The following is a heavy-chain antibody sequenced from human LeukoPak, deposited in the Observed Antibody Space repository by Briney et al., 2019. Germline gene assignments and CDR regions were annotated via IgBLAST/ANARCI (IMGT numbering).Heavy chain of an antibody. CDR1: GGSISSSSYY. CDR2: IYYSGST. Sequence: LETLSLTCTVSGGSISSSSYYWGWIRQPPGKGLEWIGSIYYSGSTYYNPSLKSRVTISVDTSKNQFSLKLSSVTAVDTAVYYCATEGDYGYNWFDPWGQGTLVTVSS. D-gene: IGHD4-17*01. J-gene: IGHJ5*02. V-gene: IGHV4-39*07. CDR3: ATEGDYGYNWFDP.